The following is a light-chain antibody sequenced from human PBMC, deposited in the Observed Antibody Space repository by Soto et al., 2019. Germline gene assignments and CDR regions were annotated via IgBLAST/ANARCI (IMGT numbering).Light chain of an antibody. CDR3: QQYYSYWT. Sequence: DIQMTQSPSTLSESVGDRVTITCRASQTISNWLAWYQQKPGKAPKLLTYDASSLEGGVPSRFSGSGSGTEFNLTLSSLQPDDFATYYCQQYYSYWTFGQGTKVEIK. CDR1: QTISNW. V-gene: IGKV1-5*01. CDR2: DAS. J-gene: IGKJ1*01.